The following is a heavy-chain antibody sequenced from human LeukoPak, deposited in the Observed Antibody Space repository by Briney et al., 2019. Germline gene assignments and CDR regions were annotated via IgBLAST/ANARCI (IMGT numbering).Heavy chain of an antibody. CDR2: INPNSGGT. J-gene: IGHJ3*02. CDR1: GYTFTGYY. V-gene: IGHV1-2*02. D-gene: IGHD3-22*01. CDR3: ARVMSMIVVENAFDI. Sequence: ASVKVSCKASGYTFTGYYMHWVRQAPGQGLEWMGWINPNSGGTNYAQKFQGRVTMTRDTSISTAYMELSRLRSDDTAVYYCARVMSMIVVENAFDIWGQGTMVTVSS.